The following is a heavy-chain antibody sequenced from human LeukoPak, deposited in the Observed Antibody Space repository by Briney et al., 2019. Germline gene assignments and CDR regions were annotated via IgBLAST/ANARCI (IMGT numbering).Heavy chain of an antibody. CDR2: ISYDGSSK. Sequence: GGSLRLSCTASGFTFSSYGMHWVRQAPGKGLEWVAVISYDGSSKYYADSVKGRFTISRDNSKNTLYLQMNSLRAEDTAVYYCAKEVMITFGGVIVPPDYWGQGTLVTVSS. J-gene: IGHJ4*02. V-gene: IGHV3-30*18. CDR3: AKEVMITFGGVIVPPDY. CDR1: GFTFSSYG. D-gene: IGHD3-16*02.